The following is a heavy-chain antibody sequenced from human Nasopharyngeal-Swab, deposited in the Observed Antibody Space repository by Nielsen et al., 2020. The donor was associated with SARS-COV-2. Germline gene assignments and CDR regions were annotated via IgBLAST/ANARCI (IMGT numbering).Heavy chain of an antibody. CDR1: GGSISSGSYH. CDR3: ASRDTLGGDWFDP. CDR2: IYTSGST. J-gene: IGHJ5*02. V-gene: IGHV4-61*02. D-gene: IGHD5-18*01. Sequence: SETLSLPCTVSGGSISSGSYHWSWVPQPAGKGLEWIGRIYTSGSTNYNPSLKSRVTISVDTSKNQFSLKLSSVTAADTAVYYCASRDTLGGDWFDPWGQGTLVTVSS.